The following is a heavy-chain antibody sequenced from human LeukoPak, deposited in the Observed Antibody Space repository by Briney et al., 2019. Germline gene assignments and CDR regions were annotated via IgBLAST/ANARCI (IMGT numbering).Heavy chain of an antibody. CDR2: IYYSGST. D-gene: IGHD2-21*02. V-gene: IGHV4-59*01. J-gene: IGHJ6*02. CDR3: ARGIVVVTANRHGMDV. Sequence: SETLSLTCTVSGGSISSYYWSWIRQPPGKGLEWIGYIYYSGSTNYNPSLKSRVTISVDTSKNQFSLKLSSVTAADTAVYYCARGIVVVTANRHGMDVWGQGTTVTVSS. CDR1: GGSISSYY.